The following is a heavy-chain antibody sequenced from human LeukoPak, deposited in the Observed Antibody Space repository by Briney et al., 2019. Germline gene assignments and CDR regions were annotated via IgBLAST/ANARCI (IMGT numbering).Heavy chain of an antibody. D-gene: IGHD3-10*01. Sequence: SETLSLSCTVSGGSISRSSYYWGWIRQPPGKGLEWIGSIYYSGSTFYNPSLKSRVTISVDTSKNQFSLKLSSVTAADTAVYYCAIGKITMVRGVKPHYYFDYWGQGTLVTVSS. J-gene: IGHJ4*02. CDR2: IYYSGST. V-gene: IGHV4-39*07. CDR1: GGSISRSSYY. CDR3: AIGKITMVRGVKPHYYFDY.